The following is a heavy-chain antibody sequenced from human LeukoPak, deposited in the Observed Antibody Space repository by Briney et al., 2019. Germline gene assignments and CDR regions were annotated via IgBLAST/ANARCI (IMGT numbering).Heavy chain of an antibody. CDR2: VNPSGGST. Sequence: ASVKVSCKASGYTFTSYFMHWVRQAPGQGPEWMGIVNPSGGSTNYAQKFQGRVTMTRDTSTSTVYMELSSLRSEDTAVYYCARGGGSYKLDPWGQGTLVTVSS. J-gene: IGHJ5*02. CDR1: GYTFTSYF. V-gene: IGHV1-46*01. CDR3: ARGGGSYKLDP. D-gene: IGHD1-26*01.